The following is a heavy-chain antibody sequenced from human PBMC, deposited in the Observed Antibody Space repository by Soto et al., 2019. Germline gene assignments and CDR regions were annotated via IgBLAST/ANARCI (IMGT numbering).Heavy chain of an antibody. CDR1: GFTFSSYV. CDR3: ARDSDKWNYEGAFDF. CDR2: ISYDGSNK. J-gene: IGHJ3*01. V-gene: IGHV3-30-3*01. D-gene: IGHD1-7*01. Sequence: QVQLVESGGGVVQPGRSLRLSCAASGFTFSSYVMHWVRQAPGKGLEWVAVISYDGSNKYYADSVKGRVTISRDNSXXTLYLQRNSLRAEDTAVYYCARDSDKWNYEGAFDFWGQGTMVTVSS.